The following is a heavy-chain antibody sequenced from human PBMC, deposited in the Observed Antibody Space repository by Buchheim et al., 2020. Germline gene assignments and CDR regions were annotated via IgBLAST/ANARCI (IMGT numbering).Heavy chain of an antibody. CDR2: IKQDGSEK. CDR1: GFTFSSCW. D-gene: IGHD3-10*01. V-gene: IGHV3-7*03. J-gene: IGHJ5*02. Sequence: EVQLVESGGGLVQPGGSLRLSCAASGFTFSSCWMSWVRQAPGKGLEWVANIKQDGSEKYYVDSVKGRFTISRDNAKNSLYLQMNGLRAEDTAVYYCARESGSIRFDPWGQGTL. CDR3: ARESGSIRFDP.